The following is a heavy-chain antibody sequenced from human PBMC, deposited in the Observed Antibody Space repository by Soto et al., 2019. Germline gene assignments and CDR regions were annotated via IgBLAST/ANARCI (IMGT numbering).Heavy chain of an antibody. CDR3: ARRYGGNLDY. CDR1: GGSISSYY. V-gene: IGHV4-59*08. J-gene: IGHJ4*02. CDR2: IYYSGST. D-gene: IGHD2-15*01. Sequence: PSETLSLTCTVSGGSISSYYWTWIRQPPGKGLEWIGYIYYSGSTNYNPSLKSRVTVSVDTSKNQFSLKLSSVTAADTAVYYCARRYGGNLDYWGQGTLVTVSA.